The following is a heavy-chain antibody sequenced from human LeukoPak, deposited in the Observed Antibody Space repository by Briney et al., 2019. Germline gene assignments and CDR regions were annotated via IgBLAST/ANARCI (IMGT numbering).Heavy chain of an antibody. Sequence: ASVKVSCKASGYTFTGYYMHWVRQAPGQGLEWMGWINPNSGGTNYAQKFQGRVTMTRDTSISTAYMELSRLRSDDTAVYCCARGNDSSGYRLDYWGQGTLVTVSS. D-gene: IGHD3-22*01. CDR2: INPNSGGT. CDR1: GYTFTGYY. V-gene: IGHV1-2*02. J-gene: IGHJ4*02. CDR3: ARGNDSSGYRLDY.